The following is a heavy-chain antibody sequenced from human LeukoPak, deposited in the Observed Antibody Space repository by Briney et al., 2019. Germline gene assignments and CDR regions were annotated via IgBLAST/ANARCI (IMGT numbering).Heavy chain of an antibody. CDR3: SIDSVEAQSLPEVGYFQH. CDR2: ILDDASNR. D-gene: IGHD6-19*01. CDR1: GFTFSSYG. J-gene: IGHJ1*01. Sequence: VGSLRLSCAASGFTFSSYGMHWVRPAPARGLAGVAVILDDASNRYYADSVKARFPISRVNSKNTVYLQLNSLRSEDTAVYYCSIDSVEAQSLPEVGYFQHWGQGTLVRLST. V-gene: IGHV3-30*03.